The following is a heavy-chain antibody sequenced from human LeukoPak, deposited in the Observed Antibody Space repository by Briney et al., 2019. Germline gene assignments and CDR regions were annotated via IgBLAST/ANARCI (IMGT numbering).Heavy chain of an antibody. CDR3: ARENVVVNIAYYYYGMDV. CDR2: ISGNGDIT. V-gene: IGHV3-23*01. J-gene: IGHJ6*02. CDR1: GFTFSSYA. Sequence: PGGSLRLSCAASGFTFSSYAMTWVRQAPGKGLEWVSDISGNGDITYYADSVKGRFTISRDNSKNTLYLQMNSLRAEDTAVYYCARENVVVNIAYYYYGMDVWGQGTTVTVSS. D-gene: IGHD2-15*01.